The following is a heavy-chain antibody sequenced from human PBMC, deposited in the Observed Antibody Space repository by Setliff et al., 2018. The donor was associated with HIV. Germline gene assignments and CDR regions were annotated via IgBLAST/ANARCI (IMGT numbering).Heavy chain of an antibody. CDR1: GGTFNSYA. Sequence: ASVKVSCKASGGTFNSYAISWVRQAPGQGLEWMGGIIPSGGRTSYAQKFQGRLTMTRDTARSTVYMELGSLRSEDTAVYYCARCYYDSSGPTDAFDIWGQGTVVTVSS. CDR3: ARCYYDSSGPTDAFDI. CDR2: IIPSGGRT. J-gene: IGHJ3*02. V-gene: IGHV1-46*02. D-gene: IGHD3-22*01.